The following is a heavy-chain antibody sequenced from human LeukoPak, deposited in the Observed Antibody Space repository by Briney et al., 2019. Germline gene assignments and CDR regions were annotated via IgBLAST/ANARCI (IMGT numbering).Heavy chain of an antibody. D-gene: IGHD2-15*01. Sequence: RPSETLSLTCTVSGGSMNDYYWSWIRQPPGKGLEWIGYMYYSGSTNYNPSLKSRVSISIDTSKNQFSLKLSSVTAVDTAVYYCARDRYCIGGICYSGRFDPWGRGTLVTVSS. CDR3: ARDRYCIGGICYSGRFDP. CDR2: MYYSGST. CDR1: GGSMNDYY. V-gene: IGHV4-59*01. J-gene: IGHJ5*02.